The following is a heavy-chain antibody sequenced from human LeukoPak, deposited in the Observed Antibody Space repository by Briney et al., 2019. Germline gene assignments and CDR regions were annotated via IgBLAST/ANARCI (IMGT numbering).Heavy chain of an antibody. J-gene: IGHJ4*02. D-gene: IGHD2-15*01. CDR3: AKSGERYCSSGNCYFDY. Sequence: GGSLRLSCSASGFDFSIYTMYWVRQAPGEGPEYVSTISGSGNGGSRYYADSVKGRFTISRDDSKSIVYLQMNNLRSEDTAVYYCAKSGERYCSSGNCYFDYWGQGTLVTVSS. CDR2: ISGSGNGGSR. V-gene: IGHV3-64D*06. CDR1: GFDFSIYT.